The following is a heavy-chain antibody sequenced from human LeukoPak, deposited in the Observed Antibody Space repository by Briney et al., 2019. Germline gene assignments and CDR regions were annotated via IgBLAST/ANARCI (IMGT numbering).Heavy chain of an antibody. Sequence: PSETLSLTCTVSGGSISSYYWSWIRQPPGKGLEWIGYISYSGSTNYNPSLKSRVTMSVGTSKNQFSLKLTSVTAADTAVYYCARVGSYPGDQRSAFDYWGQGTLVTVSS. CDR1: GGSISSYY. D-gene: IGHD4-17*01. CDR3: ARVGSYPGDQRSAFDY. J-gene: IGHJ4*02. V-gene: IGHV4-59*01. CDR2: ISYSGST.